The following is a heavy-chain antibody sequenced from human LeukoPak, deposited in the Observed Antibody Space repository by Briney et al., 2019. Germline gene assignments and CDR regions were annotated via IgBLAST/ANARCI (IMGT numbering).Heavy chain of an antibody. CDR1: GGSISSYY. CDR3: AREHYYGSGSYYNVNWFDP. V-gene: IGHV4-59*01. CDR2: IYYSGST. D-gene: IGHD3-10*01. J-gene: IGHJ5*02. Sequence: SETLSLTCTVSGGSISSYYWSWIRQPLGKGLEWHGYIYYSGSTNYNPSLKSRVTISVDTSKNQFSLKLSSVTAADTAVYYCAREHYYGSGSYYNVNWFDPWGQGTLVTVSS.